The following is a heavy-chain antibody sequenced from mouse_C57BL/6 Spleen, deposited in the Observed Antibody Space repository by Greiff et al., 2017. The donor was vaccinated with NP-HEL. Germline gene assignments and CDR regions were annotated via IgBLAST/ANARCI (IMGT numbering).Heavy chain of an antibody. CDR2: ISYDGSN. CDR3: ARDFGTMDY. CDR1: GYSITSGYY. Sequence: ESGPGLVKPSQSLSLTCSVTGYSITSGYYWNWIRQFPGNKLEWMGYISYDGSNNYNPSLKNRISITRDTSKNQFFLKLNSVTTEDTATYYCARDFGTMDYWGQGTSVTVSS. J-gene: IGHJ4*01. D-gene: IGHD4-1*01. V-gene: IGHV3-6*01.